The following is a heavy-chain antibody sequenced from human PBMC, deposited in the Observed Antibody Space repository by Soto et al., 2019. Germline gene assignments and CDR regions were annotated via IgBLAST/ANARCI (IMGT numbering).Heavy chain of an antibody. CDR2: IGYRGSII. CDR3: RRYHGDYSLDY. CDR1: GFTFSIYG. V-gene: IGHV3-48*03. Sequence: EVQLVESGGGLAQPGGSLRLSCVASGFTFSIYGMNWVRQAPGKGLEWVSYIGYRGSIIQYADSVKVRFTISRDNAKISQYLQMNSLSAEDTSIYYCRRYHGDYSLDYCGQGTLVTVSS. D-gene: IGHD4-17*01. J-gene: IGHJ4*02.